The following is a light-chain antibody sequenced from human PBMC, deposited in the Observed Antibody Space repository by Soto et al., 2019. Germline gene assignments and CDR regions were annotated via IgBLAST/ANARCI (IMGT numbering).Light chain of an antibody. CDR2: LEGSGSY. J-gene: IGLJ2*01. Sequence: QPVLTQSSSASASLGSSVKLTCTLSSGHSSYIIAWHQQQPGKPPRYLMKLEGSGSYNKGSGVPDRFSGSSSGADRYLTISNLQSEDEADYYCGTWDSNPHVVFGGGTKLTVL. CDR1: SGHSSYI. V-gene: IGLV4-60*03. CDR3: GTWDSNPHVV.